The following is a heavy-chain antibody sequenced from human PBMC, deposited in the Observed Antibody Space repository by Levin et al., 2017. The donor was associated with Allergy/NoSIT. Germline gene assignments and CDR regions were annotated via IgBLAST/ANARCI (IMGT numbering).Heavy chain of an antibody. Sequence: ASVKVSCKASGYTFTSYGISWVRQAPGQGLEWMGWISAYNGNTNYAQKLQGRVTMTTDTSTSTAYMELRSLRSDDTAVYYCARGPVLLWFETKGPADDAFDIWGQGTMVTVSS. J-gene: IGHJ3*02. CDR1: GYTFTSYG. CDR3: ARGPVLLWFETKGPADDAFDI. CDR2: ISAYNGNT. D-gene: IGHD3-10*01. V-gene: IGHV1-18*01.